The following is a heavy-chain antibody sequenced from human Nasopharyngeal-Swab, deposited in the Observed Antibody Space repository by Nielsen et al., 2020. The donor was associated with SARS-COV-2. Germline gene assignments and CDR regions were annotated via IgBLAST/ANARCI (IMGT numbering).Heavy chain of an antibody. CDR1: GYSFSSYW. Sequence: KVSCKGSGYSFSSYWIGWVGQLPGKGLEWMGIMYPRDSDTRYSPSFQGQVTISADKSISTAYLQWSSLKASDTAMYYCATAYNGSYYWDYWGQGTLVTVSS. D-gene: IGHD1-26*01. CDR2: MYPRDSDT. CDR3: ATAYNGSYYWDY. J-gene: IGHJ4*02. V-gene: IGHV5-51*01.